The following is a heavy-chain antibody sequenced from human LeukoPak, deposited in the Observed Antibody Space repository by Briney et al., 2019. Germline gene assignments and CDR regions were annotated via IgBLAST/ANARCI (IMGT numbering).Heavy chain of an antibody. Sequence: GGSLRLSCAASGFTFSSYGMHWVRQAPGKGLEWVAVISYDGSNKYYADSVKGRFTISRDNSKNTLYLQMNSLRAEDTAVYYCAKGLLWFGELLYQYYYYGMDVWGQGTTVTVS. J-gene: IGHJ6*02. CDR3: AKGLLWFGELLYQYYYYGMDV. D-gene: IGHD3-10*01. V-gene: IGHV3-30*18. CDR2: ISYDGSNK. CDR1: GFTFSSYG.